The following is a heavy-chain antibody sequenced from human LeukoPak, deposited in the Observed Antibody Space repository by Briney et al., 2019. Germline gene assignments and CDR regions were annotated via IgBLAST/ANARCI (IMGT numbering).Heavy chain of an antibody. V-gene: IGHV3-30*18. D-gene: IGHD2-2*02. CDR3: AKAGSSTSCYSLDY. CDR1: GFTFSSYG. CDR2: ISYDGSNK. J-gene: IGHJ4*02. Sequence: GGSLRLSCAAPGFTFSSYGMHWARQAPGKGLEWVAVISYDGSNKYYADSVKGRFTISRDNSKNTLYLQMNSLRAEDTAVYYCAKAGSSTSCYSLDYWGQGTLVTVSS.